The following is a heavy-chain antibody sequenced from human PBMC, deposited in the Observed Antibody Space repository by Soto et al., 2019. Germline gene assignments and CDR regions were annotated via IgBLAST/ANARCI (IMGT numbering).Heavy chain of an antibody. Sequence: SVKVACKPSAAAFSSYAITWVRQAPGKSLEWMGDNIPILGTANYAQKLQGRVTITADESTSTAYMELSSLTSKDTAVYYCARGKYYDSSGHPNNWLDHWGQRTMGIV. CDR1: AAAFSSYA. CDR2: NIPILGTA. D-gene: IGHD3-22*01. CDR3: ARGKYYDSSGHPNNWLDH. V-gene: IGHV1-69*13. J-gene: IGHJ5*02.